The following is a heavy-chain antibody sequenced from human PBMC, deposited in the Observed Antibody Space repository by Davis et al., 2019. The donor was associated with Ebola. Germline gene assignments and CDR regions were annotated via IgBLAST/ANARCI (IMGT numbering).Heavy chain of an antibody. V-gene: IGHV1-2*06. D-gene: IGHD3-10*01. J-gene: IGHJ4*02. Sequence: ASVKVSCKASGYTFGIHGISWVRQAPGQGLEWMGRVTPNSGDTYYAQKFQGRVTMTRDTSTSTAFMELSRLTSDDTAVYYCANFGSGSGWWGQGTLVTVSS. CDR2: VTPNSGDT. CDR3: ANFGSGSGW. CDR1: GYTFGIHG.